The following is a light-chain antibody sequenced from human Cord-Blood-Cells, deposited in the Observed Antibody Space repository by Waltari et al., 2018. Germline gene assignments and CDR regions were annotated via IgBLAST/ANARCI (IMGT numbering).Light chain of an antibody. J-gene: IGKJ1*01. CDR1: QSVSSSY. CDR2: GAS. V-gene: IGKV3-20*01. CDR3: QQYGSSPQT. Sequence: EIVLTPSPGTLTWSPGERATLSCRASQSVSSSYLAWYQQKPGQAPRLLIYGASSRATGIPDRFSGSGSGTDFTLTISRLEPEDFAVYYCQQYGSSPQTFGQGTKVEIK.